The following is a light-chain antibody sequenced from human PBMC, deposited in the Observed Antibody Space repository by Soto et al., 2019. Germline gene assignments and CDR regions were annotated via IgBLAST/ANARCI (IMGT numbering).Light chain of an antibody. Sequence: DIQMTQSPPSLSASVGDRVTITCRASQSIGNLLNWYQQRPGKAPSLLIYLTSTVLNGVPSRFTGSGSGTEFTLTISSLKPEDFETYFCQQSHKTPWTFGQGTKVYIK. CDR3: QQSHKTPWT. CDR1: QSIGNL. CDR2: LTS. V-gene: IGKV1-39*01. J-gene: IGKJ1*01.